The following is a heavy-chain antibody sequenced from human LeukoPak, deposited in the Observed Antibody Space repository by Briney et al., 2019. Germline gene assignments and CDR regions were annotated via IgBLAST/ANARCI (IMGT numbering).Heavy chain of an antibody. J-gene: IGHJ6*03. D-gene: IGHD3-10*01. CDR3: ARLHTLRGFYYYYMDV. Sequence: SETLSLTCAVYGVSFSGYYWSWLRQPPGKGLEWVGEINHSGSTNYNPSLKSRVTISVDTSKNQFSLKLSSVTAADTAVYYCARLHTLRGFYYYYMDVWGKGTTVTVSS. V-gene: IGHV4-34*01. CDR2: INHSGST. CDR1: GVSFSGYY.